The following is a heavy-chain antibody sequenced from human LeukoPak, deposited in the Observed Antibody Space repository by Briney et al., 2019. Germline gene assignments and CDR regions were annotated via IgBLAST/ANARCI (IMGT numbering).Heavy chain of an antibody. CDR2: IYPGDSDT. V-gene: IGHV5-51*01. Sequence: HGESLKISCKGSGYSFTSYWIGWVSQMPGKGLEWMGIIYPGDSDTRYSPSFQGQVTISADESISTAYLQWSSLKASDTAMYYCARPDYGDTHDAFDIWGQGTMVTVSS. J-gene: IGHJ3*02. CDR3: ARPDYGDTHDAFDI. CDR1: GYSFTSYW. D-gene: IGHD4-17*01.